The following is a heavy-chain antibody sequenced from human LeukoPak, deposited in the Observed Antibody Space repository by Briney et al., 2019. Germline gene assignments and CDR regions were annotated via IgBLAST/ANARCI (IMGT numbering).Heavy chain of an antibody. V-gene: IGHV4-61*01. CDR2: INHSGST. CDR3: ARGPRRARNRPYYFDY. CDR1: GGSVSSGSYY. J-gene: IGHJ4*02. D-gene: IGHD5-24*01. Sequence: SETLSLTCTVSGGSVSSGSYYWSWIRQPPGKGLEWIGEINHSGSTNYNPSLKSRVTISVDTSKNQFSLKLRSVTAADTAVYYCARGPRRARNRPYYFDYWGQGTLVTVSS.